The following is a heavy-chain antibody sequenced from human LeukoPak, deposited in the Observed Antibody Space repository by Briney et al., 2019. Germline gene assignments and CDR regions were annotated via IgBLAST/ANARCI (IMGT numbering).Heavy chain of an antibody. CDR2: IKQDGSEK. V-gene: IGHV3-7*01. D-gene: IGHD3-16*01. CDR3: GRALGGGPLDY. CDR1: GLTFRSYW. J-gene: IGHJ4*02. Sequence: SGGSLRLSCAASGLTFRSYWMSWVRQDPGKGLEWVANIKQDGSEKYYVDSVKGRFTISRDNAKNSLYLQMNSLRAEDTAVYYCGRALGGGPLDYWGQGTLVTVSS.